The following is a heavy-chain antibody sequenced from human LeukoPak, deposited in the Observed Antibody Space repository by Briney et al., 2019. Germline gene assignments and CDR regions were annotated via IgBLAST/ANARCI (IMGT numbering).Heavy chain of an antibody. D-gene: IGHD3-10*01. V-gene: IGHV4-34*01. CDR1: GGSSSGYY. Sequence: SETLSLTCAVYGGSSSGYYWSWIRQPPGKGLEWIGEINHSGSTNYNPSLKSRVTISVDTSKDQFSLKLSSVTAADTAVYYCARGITMVQGVIRWFDPWGQGILVTVSS. CDR3: ARGITMVQGVIRWFDP. CDR2: INHSGST. J-gene: IGHJ5*02.